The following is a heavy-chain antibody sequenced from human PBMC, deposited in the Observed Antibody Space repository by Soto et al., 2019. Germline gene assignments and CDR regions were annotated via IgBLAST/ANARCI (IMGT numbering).Heavy chain of an antibody. CDR2: IYYSGST. CDR3: ARGRPFDRGNWFDP. V-gene: IGHV4-30-4*01. CDR1: GGSISSGDYY. D-gene: IGHD3-22*01. Sequence: PSETLSLTCTVSGGSISSGDYYWSWIRQPPGKGLEWIGYIYYSGSTYYNPSLKSRVTISVDTSENQFSLKLSSVTAADTAVYYCARGRPFDRGNWFDPWGQGTLVTVSS. J-gene: IGHJ5*02.